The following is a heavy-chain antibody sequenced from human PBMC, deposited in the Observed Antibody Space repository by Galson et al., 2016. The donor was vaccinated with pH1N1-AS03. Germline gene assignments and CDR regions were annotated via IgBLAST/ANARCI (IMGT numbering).Heavy chain of an antibody. CDR2: ISSNGGST. V-gene: IGHV3-64*01. J-gene: IGHJ5*02. D-gene: IGHD6-19*01. CDR1: GFPFSSYA. CDR3: ARDWSIAVAGQPWGWFDP. Sequence: SLRLSCAASGFPFSSYAMSWVRQTPEKGLEYVSAISSNGGSTYYANSVKGRFTISRDNSKNTLYLQMGSLRAEDMAVYYCARDWSIAVAGQPWGWFDPWGQGTLVTVSS.